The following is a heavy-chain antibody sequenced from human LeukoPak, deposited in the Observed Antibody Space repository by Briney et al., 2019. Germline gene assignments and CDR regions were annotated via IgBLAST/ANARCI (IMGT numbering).Heavy chain of an antibody. V-gene: IGHV3-74*01. Sequence: GVYLRLSCAASGLSFADSWMHWVRQAPGKGLVWVARINNDGSGTRYADFVRGRFTISRDNAKNTLYLQMNSLRAEDTAVYYCARVSGLGMNEYYQHWGQGTLVTVPS. D-gene: IGHD3-10*01. CDR1: GLSFADSW. J-gene: IGHJ1*01. CDR3: ARVSGLGMNEYYQH. CDR2: INNDGSGT.